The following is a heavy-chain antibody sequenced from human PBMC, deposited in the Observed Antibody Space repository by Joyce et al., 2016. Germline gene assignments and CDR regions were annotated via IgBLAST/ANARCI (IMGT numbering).Heavy chain of an antibody. CDR1: GGSISSSSYH. Sequence: QLQLQESGPGLVKPSETLSLTCTVSGGSISSSSYHWGWIRQPPGKGLEWIGNIYYSGTTYYNPSLKSRVTVSVDTSKNQFSLKLSSMTAADTAVYYCARHPGGAYWFDPWGQGTLVIVSS. J-gene: IGHJ5*02. CDR3: ARHPGGAYWFDP. D-gene: IGHD3-10*01. V-gene: IGHV4-39*01. CDR2: IYYSGTT.